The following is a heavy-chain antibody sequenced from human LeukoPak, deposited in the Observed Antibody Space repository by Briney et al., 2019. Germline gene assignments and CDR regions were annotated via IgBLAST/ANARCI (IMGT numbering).Heavy chain of an antibody. CDR3: ATDIIVTLTFAS. J-gene: IGHJ4*02. D-gene: IGHD4/OR15-4a*01. CDR2: ISARSTTI. CDR1: AFTFSSYT. V-gene: IGHV3-48*01. Sequence: GGSLRLSCAASAFTFSSYTMNWVRQAPGKGLEWISYISARSTTICYADSVKGRFTISRDNAKNSLYLQMNSLRAEDTAIYYCATDIIVTLTFASWGQGSLVTVSS.